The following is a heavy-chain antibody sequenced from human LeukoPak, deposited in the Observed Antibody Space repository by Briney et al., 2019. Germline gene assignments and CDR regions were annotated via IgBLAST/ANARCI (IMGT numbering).Heavy chain of an antibody. CDR2: IYYSGST. CDR3: AREGGSIAAAAGNWFDP. J-gene: IGHJ5*02. Sequence: PSETLSLTCTVSGGSISSYYWSWIRQPPGKGLEWIGYIYYSGSTNYNPSLKSRVTISVDTSKNQFSLKLSSVTAADTAVYYCAREGGSIAAAAGNWFDPWGQGTLVTVSS. CDR1: GGSISSYY. V-gene: IGHV4-59*01. D-gene: IGHD6-13*01.